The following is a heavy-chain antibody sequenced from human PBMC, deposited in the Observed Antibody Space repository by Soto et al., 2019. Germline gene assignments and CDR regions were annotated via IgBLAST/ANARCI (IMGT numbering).Heavy chain of an antibody. D-gene: IGHD6-13*01. Sequence: LSLTCTVCGGSFNSGAYYWGWIRRHPGKGLEWIGYLSYRGTTYYSPSLKSRLTMSLDTSKNQFSLKLNSVTAADPAVYYWARVSATGTRWFGPGGPGTLVTVSS. CDR1: GGSFNSGAYY. J-gene: IGHJ5*02. V-gene: IGHV4-31*03. CDR2: LSYRGTT. CDR3: ARVSATGTRWFGP.